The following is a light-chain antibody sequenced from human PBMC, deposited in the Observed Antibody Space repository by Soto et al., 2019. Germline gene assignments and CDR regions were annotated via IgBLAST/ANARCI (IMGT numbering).Light chain of an antibody. CDR3: SSYTNSTTQV. Sequence: QSVLTQPASVSGSTGQSITISCTGTSSDVGRYNFVSWYQRHPGKAPQLMIYAVTNRPSGVSNRFSGSKSGNTASLTISGLQAEDEADYYCSSYTNSTTQVFGTGTKGTVL. CDR2: AVT. CDR1: SSDVGRYNF. V-gene: IGLV2-14*01. J-gene: IGLJ1*01.